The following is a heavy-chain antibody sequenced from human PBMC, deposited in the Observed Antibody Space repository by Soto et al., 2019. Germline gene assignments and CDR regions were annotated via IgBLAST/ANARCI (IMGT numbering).Heavy chain of an antibody. J-gene: IGHJ4*02. CDR2: IKSKINSGTA. D-gene: IGHD1-26*01. V-gene: IGHV3-15*07. CDR3: TKDSYSCIPVVRFDY. CDR1: GFIFSNAR. Sequence: PGGPLRLSFAASGFIFSNARINWVRQVPGKGLEWVGRIKSKINSGTADYAAPVPGTFAVSRDDSKNMVFLQLNSLKTEDTGIYYCTKDSYSCIPVVRFDYWGQGTVVTVSS.